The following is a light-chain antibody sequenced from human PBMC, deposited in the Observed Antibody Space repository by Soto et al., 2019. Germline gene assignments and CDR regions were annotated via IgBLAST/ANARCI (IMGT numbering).Light chain of an antibody. J-gene: IGLJ2*01. CDR3: AAWDDSLNGLV. Sequence: QSVLTQPASVSGSPGQSITISCTGTSGDIGSYNRVSWYQQHPGKAPKLIIYEVTDRPSGVSNRFSGSKSGNTASLTISGLQAEDEAEYYCAAWDDSLNGLVFGGGTQLTVL. V-gene: IGLV2-14*01. CDR1: SGDIGSYNR. CDR2: EVT.